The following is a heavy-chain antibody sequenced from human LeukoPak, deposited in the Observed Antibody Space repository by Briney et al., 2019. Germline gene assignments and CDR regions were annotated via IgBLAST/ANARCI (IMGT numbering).Heavy chain of an antibody. CDR1: GYSFTGYF. Sequence: GASVKVSCKASGYSFTGYFLHWVRQAPGQGLEWMGWINPNNGLTNYTQKFKGRVTMTRDTSSATGYMELNRLTSDDTAVFYCATAWGSLYSFDHWGQGTLVTVSS. J-gene: IGHJ4*02. D-gene: IGHD3-16*01. CDR3: ATAWGSLYSFDH. CDR2: INPNNGLT. V-gene: IGHV1-2*02.